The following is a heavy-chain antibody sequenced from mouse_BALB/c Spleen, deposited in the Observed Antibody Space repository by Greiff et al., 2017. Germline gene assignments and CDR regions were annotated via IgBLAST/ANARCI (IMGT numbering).Heavy chain of an antibody. D-gene: IGHD2-3*01. V-gene: IGHV5-12-2*01. CDR1: GFTFSSYT. CDR2: ISNGGGST. Sequence: EVQVVESGGGLVQPGGSLKLSCAASGFTFSSYTMSWVRQTPEKRLEWVAYISNGGGSTYYPDTVKGRFTISRDNAKNTLYLQMSSLKSEDTAMYYCARGGYYVKYYAMDYWGQGTSVTVSS. J-gene: IGHJ4*01. CDR3: ARGGYYVKYYAMDY.